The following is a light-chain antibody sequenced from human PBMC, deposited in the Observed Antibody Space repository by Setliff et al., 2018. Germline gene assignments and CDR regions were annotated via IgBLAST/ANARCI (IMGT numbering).Light chain of an antibody. CDR2: DVT. V-gene: IGLV2-11*01. CDR1: SSDVGAYNY. Sequence: QSVLTQPRSVSGSPGQSVTISCTGTSSDVGAYNYVSWYQHHPGKVPKLMVYDVTKRPSGVPDRFSGSKSGNTASLTISGLQAEDEADYYCCSFAGTYYVFGRGTKGTVL. J-gene: IGLJ1*01. CDR3: CSFAGTYYV.